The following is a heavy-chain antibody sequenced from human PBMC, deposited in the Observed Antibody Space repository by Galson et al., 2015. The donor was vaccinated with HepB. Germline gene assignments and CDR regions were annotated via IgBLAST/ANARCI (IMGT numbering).Heavy chain of an antibody. CDR2: VSAYDGKT. V-gene: IGHV1-18*01. Sequence: SVKVSCKASGYTFPNYRFSWVRQAPGQGLESMGWVSAYDGKTKYAQDFQGRVTLTTDTSTSTVYMELRSLISDDTAIYYCARDLTDIVEEPGGPGGYWGQGTLVTVSS. CDR3: ARDLTDIVEEPGGPGGY. D-gene: IGHD2-15*01. CDR1: GYTFPNYR. J-gene: IGHJ4*02.